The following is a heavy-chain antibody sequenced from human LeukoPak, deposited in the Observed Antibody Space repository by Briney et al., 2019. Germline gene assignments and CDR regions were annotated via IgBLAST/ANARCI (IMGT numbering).Heavy chain of an antibody. CDR2: ISGSGGST. V-gene: IGHV3-23*01. J-gene: IGHJ6*02. Sequence: GGSLRLSCAASGFTFSSYAMSWVRQAPGKGLEWVSAISGSGGSTYYADSVKGRFTISRDNSKNTLYLQMNSLRAEDTAVCYCAKDKVGAIPYYYYGMDVWGQGTTVTVSS. CDR1: GFTFSSYA. CDR3: AKDKVGAIPYYYYGMDV. D-gene: IGHD1-26*01.